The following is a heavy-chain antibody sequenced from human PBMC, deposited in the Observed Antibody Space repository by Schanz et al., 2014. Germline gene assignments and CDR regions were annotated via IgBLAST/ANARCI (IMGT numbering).Heavy chain of an antibody. Sequence: EVQLVESGGGLVKPGGSLRLSCAASGFTFSSYSMNWVRQAPGKGLEWVSSISSSSSYIYYADSVKGRFTISRDNAKNSLYLQMNSLRAEDTAVYYCARDGDRLYHNYDMDVWGKGTTVTVSS. CDR3: ARDGDRLYHNYDMDV. D-gene: IGHD4-17*01. V-gene: IGHV3-21*01. J-gene: IGHJ6*03. CDR1: GFTFSSYS. CDR2: ISSSSSYI.